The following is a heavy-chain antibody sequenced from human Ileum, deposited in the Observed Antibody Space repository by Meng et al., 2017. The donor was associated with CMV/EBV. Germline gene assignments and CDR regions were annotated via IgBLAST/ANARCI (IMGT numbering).Heavy chain of an antibody. CDR3: ARGYCSSTSCYTGGAFDI. Sequence: GGSLRLSCAASGFTFSSYAMHWVRQAPGKGLEYVSAISSNGGSTYYADSVKGRFTISRDNSKNTLYLQMGSLRAEDMAVYYCARGYCSSTSCYTGGAFDIWGQGTMVTVSS. J-gene: IGHJ3*02. V-gene: IGHV3-64*02. CDR1: GFTFSSYA. D-gene: IGHD2-2*02. CDR2: ISSNGGST.